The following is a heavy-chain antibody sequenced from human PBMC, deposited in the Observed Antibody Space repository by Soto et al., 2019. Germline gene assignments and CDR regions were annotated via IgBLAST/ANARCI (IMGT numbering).Heavy chain of an antibody. D-gene: IGHD4-17*01. CDR2: FIPIFGTA. V-gene: IGHV1-69*12. J-gene: IGHJ5*02. CDR3: ASRNDYGDYNWFDP. Sequence: QVQLVQSGAEVKKPGSSVKVSCKASGGTLRSHVISWVRQAPGQGLEWMGGFIPIFGTANYAQKFQGRGTITVDESTSTADLELSSLRSEETAVYYCASRNDYGDYNWFDPWGQGTLVTVAS. CDR1: GGTLRSHV.